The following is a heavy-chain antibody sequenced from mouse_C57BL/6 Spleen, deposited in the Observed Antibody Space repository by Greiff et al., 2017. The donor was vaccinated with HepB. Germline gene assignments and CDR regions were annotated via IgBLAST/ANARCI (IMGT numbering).Heavy chain of an antibody. CDR3: ARGAPPGDY. CDR1: GYTFTSYW. V-gene: IGHV1-69*01. Sequence: VQLQQPGAELVMPGASVKLSCKASGYTFTSYWMHWVKQRPGQGLEWIGEIDPSDSYTNYNQKFKGKSTLTVDKSSSTAYMQLSSLTSEDSAVYYCARGAPPGDYWGQGTTLTVSS. J-gene: IGHJ2*01. CDR2: IDPSDSYT.